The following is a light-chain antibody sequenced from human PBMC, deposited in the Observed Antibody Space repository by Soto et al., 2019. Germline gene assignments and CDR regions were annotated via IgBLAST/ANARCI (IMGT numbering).Light chain of an antibody. CDR1: QVISSW. Sequence: DIQMTQSPSSVSASVGDRVTITGRTSQVISSWLAWYQQKPGKAPRLLIYAASSLQSGVPSRFSGIGSGTYFTLTLSSLQPEDFATYYCQPANSFPLTFGEGTKVEIK. J-gene: IGKJ4*01. V-gene: IGKV1-12*01. CDR3: QPANSFPLT. CDR2: AAS.